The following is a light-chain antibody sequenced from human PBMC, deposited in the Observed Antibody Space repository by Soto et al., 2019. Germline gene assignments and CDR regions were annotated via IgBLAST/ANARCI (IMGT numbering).Light chain of an antibody. V-gene: IGKV3-11*01. CDR2: DAS. J-gene: IGKJ5*01. CDR3: QQRSNWPAT. CDR1: QSVSSY. Sequence: VRTLPPSPKTVSPGDRAPLAGRASQSVSSYLAWYQQKPGQAPRLLIYDASNRATGIPARFSGSGSGTDFTLTISSLEPEDFAVYYCQQRSNWPATFGQGTRLEIK.